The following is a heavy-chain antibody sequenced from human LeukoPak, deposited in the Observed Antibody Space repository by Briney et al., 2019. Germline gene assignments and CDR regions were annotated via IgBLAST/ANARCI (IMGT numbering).Heavy chain of an antibody. D-gene: IGHD2-15*01. CDR2: ISSKGTSK. Sequence: GGSLRLSCAASGFTFSDYYMSWIRQAPGKGLEWVSYISSKGTSKYYADSVKGRFSISRDNAKNSMYLQMNSLRAEDTALYYCARDQESSGWTYWGQGTLVTVSS. CDR1: GFTFSDYY. CDR3: ARDQESSGWTY. J-gene: IGHJ4*02. V-gene: IGHV3-11*04.